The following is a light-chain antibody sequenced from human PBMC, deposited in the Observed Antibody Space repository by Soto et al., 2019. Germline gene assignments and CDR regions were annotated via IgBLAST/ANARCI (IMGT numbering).Light chain of an antibody. CDR2: GAS. CDR1: QSVSSNS. J-gene: IGKJ1*01. CDR3: EQFGGSPPSWT. V-gene: IGKV3-20*01. Sequence: ESVLTQSPGTLSLSPGERATLSCRASQSVSSNSLAWYQQKPGQAPRLLIYGASSRATGTPDRFSGSGSGTDCTLTSSRLAPEDIAVYYCEQFGGSPPSWTGGHETKVEI.